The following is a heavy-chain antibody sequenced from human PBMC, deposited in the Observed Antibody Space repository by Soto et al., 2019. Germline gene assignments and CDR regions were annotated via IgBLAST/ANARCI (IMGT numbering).Heavy chain of an antibody. V-gene: IGHV3-30*18. J-gene: IGHJ4*02. CDR3: AKPKGADIPFDS. D-gene: IGHD3-9*01. CDR1: GFTFSSDG. Sequence: QVQLVESGGGVVQPGRSLRLSCAASGFTFSSDGMHWVRQAPGKGLEWVAVISFDGSDEYYADSAKGRFTTSRDNSKNEVFLPMNSLRPDDTALYYWAKPKGADIPFDSWGQGALVTVSS. CDR2: ISFDGSDE.